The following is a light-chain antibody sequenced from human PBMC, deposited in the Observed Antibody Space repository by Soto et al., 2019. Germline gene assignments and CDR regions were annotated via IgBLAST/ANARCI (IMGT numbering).Light chain of an antibody. Sequence: QAVVTQEPSFSVSPGGTVTFTCGLSSGSVSTNYYPSWYQQTPGQAPRTLIYNTNSRSSGVPDRFSGSILGNNAALTITGAQADDESDYYCVLYMGLGISVFGGGTKVTVL. CDR1: SGSVSTNYY. J-gene: IGLJ2*01. CDR3: VLYMGLGISV. CDR2: NTN. V-gene: IGLV8-61*01.